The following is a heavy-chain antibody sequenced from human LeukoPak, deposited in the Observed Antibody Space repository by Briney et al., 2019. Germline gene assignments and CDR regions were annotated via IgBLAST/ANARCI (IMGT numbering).Heavy chain of an antibody. V-gene: IGHV4-39*01. J-gene: IGHJ4*02. CDR1: GGSISSSSYN. D-gene: IGHD1-26*01. CDR2: IYYSGST. Sequence: PSETLSLTCTVSGGSISSSSYNWGWIRQPPGKGLEWIGSIYYSGSTYYNPSLKSRVTISVDTSKNQFSLKLSSVTAADTAVYYCASDGYSGSYYAGVSYYWGQGTLVTVSS. CDR3: ASDGYSGSYYAGVSYY.